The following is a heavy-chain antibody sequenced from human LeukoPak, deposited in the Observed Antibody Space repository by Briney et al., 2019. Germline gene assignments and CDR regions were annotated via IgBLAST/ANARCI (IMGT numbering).Heavy chain of an antibody. V-gene: IGHV3-30-3*01. D-gene: IGHD3-22*01. J-gene: IGHJ3*02. Sequence: GGSLRLSCAASGFTFSSYAMSWVRQAPGKGLEWVAVISYDGSNKYYADSVKGRFTISRDNSKNTLYLQMNSLRAEDTAVYYCARGYYYDSSGYYNNDAFDIWGQGTMVTVSS. CDR1: GFTFSSYA. CDR3: ARGYYYDSSGYYNNDAFDI. CDR2: ISYDGSNK.